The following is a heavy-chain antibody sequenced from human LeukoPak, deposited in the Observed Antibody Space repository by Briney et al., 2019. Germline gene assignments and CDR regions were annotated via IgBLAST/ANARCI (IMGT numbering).Heavy chain of an antibody. Sequence: GGSLRLSCAASGFTFNIYAMSWVRQAPGKGLEWVSGISGSGGSTYYTDSVKGRFTISRDNSKNTLFLQMNSLRAEDTAVYYCAKFGDSSGWYLAAFDIWGQGTMVTVSS. V-gene: IGHV3-23*01. D-gene: IGHD6-19*01. CDR3: AKFGDSSGWYLAAFDI. J-gene: IGHJ3*02. CDR2: ISGSGGST. CDR1: GFTFNIYA.